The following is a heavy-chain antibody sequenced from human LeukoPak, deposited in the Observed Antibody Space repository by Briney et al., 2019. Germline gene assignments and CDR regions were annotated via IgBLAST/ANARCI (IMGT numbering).Heavy chain of an antibody. CDR1: GYTFTSYD. V-gene: IGHV1-8*01. J-gene: IGHJ4*02. Sequence: ASVKVSCKASGYTFTSYDINWVRQATGQGLEWMGWMNPNSGNTGYAQKFQGRVTMTRDTSTSTVYMELSSLRSEDTAVYYCARPRYGGSYYSFDYWGQGTLVTVSS. CDR3: ARPRYGGSYYSFDY. CDR2: MNPNSGNT. D-gene: IGHD1-26*01.